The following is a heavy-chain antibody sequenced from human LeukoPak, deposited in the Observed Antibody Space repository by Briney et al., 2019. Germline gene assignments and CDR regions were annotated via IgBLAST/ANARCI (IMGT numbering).Heavy chain of an antibody. D-gene: IGHD2-2*01. J-gene: IGHJ4*02. CDR1: GGSISSYY. CDR3: ARGQKYCSSTSCAAAGNYYFDY. CDR2: IYTSGST. Sequence: SETLSLTCTVSGGSISSYYWSWIRQPPGKGLEWIGYIYTSGSTNYNPSLKSRVTISVDTSKNQFSLKLSSVTAADTAVYYCARGQKYCSSTSCAAAGNYYFDYWGQGTLVTVSS. V-gene: IGHV4-4*09.